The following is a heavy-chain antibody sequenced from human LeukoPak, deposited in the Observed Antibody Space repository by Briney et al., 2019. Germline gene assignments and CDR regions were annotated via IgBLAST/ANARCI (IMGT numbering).Heavy chain of an antibody. J-gene: IGHJ4*02. V-gene: IGHV3-53*01. CDR1: GFTVSNNY. D-gene: IGHD3-22*01. CDR2: IYSDAST. Sequence: GGSLRLSCAVSGFTVSNNYTSWVRQAPGKGLEWVAVIYSDASTYYAESVKGRFSISRHNSRNIVYLQMNSLRAEDTAVYYCARDGSLPRTYYYDSSGYHAFWGQGTLVTVSS. CDR3: ARDGSLPRTYYYDSSGYHAF.